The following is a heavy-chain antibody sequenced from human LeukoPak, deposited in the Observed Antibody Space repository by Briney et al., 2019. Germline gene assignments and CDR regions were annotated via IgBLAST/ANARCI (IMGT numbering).Heavy chain of an antibody. CDR3: ARAERPFGQKFDY. CDR2: IIPIFGTA. D-gene: IGHD3-10*01. V-gene: IGHV1-69*13. Sequence: SVKVSCKASGYTFTGYYMHWVRQAPGQGLEWMGGIIPIFGTANYAQKFQGRVTITADESTSTAYMELSSLRSEDTAVYYCARAERPFGQKFDYWGQGTLVTVSS. J-gene: IGHJ4*02. CDR1: GYTFTGYY.